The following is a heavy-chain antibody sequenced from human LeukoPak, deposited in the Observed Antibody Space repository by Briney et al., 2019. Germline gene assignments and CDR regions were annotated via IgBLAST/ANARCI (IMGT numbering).Heavy chain of an antibody. CDR2: SYHSGST. CDR3: ARRSYCSGGSCYPRGYYYYYMDV. D-gene: IGHD2-15*01. J-gene: IGHJ6*03. Sequence: SETLSLTCAVSGGSISSSNWWSWVRQPPGKGLEWIGESYHSGSTNYNPSLKSRVTISVDKSKNQFSLKLSSVTAADTAVYYCARRSYCSGGSCYPRGYYYYYMDVWGKGTTVTVSS. CDR1: GGSISSSNW. V-gene: IGHV4-4*02.